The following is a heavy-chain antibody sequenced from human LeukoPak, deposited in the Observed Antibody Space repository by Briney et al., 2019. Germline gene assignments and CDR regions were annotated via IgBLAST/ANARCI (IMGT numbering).Heavy chain of an antibody. D-gene: IGHD3-3*01. CDR3: ARDGPSGYDFWSGYDFDY. V-gene: IGHV1-2*02. Sequence: GASVKVSCKASGYTFTGYYMHWVRQAPGQGLEGMGWINPNSGGTNYAQKFQGRVTMTRDTSISTAYMELSRLRSDDTAVYYCARDGPSGYDFWSGYDFDYWGQGTLVTVSS. CDR1: GYTFTGYY. CDR2: INPNSGGT. J-gene: IGHJ4*02.